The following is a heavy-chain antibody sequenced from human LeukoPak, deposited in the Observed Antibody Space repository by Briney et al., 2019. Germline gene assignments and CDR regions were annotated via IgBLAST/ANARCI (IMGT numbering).Heavy chain of an antibody. Sequence: GASLRLSCAASGFTFSSYAMHWVRQAPGKGLEWVAVISYDGSNKYYADSVKGRFTISRDNSKNTLYLQMNSLRAEDTAVYYCARGDDYGDYWGQGTLVTVSS. CDR2: ISYDGSNK. V-gene: IGHV3-30*04. CDR3: ARGDDYGDY. J-gene: IGHJ4*02. CDR1: GFTFSSYA.